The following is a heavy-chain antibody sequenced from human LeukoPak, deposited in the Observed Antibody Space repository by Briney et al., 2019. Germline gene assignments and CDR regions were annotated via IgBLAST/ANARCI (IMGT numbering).Heavy chain of an antibody. CDR1: GFTFSNYA. CDR2: ISYDGTNK. V-gene: IGHV3-30-3*01. CDR3: ARATMSYDSSGFGGAFDI. J-gene: IGHJ3*02. D-gene: IGHD3-22*01. Sequence: GGSLRLSCAASGFTFSNYAMHWVRQAPGKGLEWVAVISYDGTNKYYADSVKGRFTISRDNSKNTMYLQMNSLRAEDTAMYYCARATMSYDSSGFGGAFDIWGQGTMVTVSS.